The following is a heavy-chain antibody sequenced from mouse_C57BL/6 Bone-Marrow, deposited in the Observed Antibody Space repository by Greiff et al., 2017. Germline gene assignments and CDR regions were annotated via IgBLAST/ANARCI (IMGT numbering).Heavy chain of an antibody. CDR2: IRSKSSNYAK. D-gene: IGHD2-4*01. Sequence: EVQLQESGGGLVQPKGSLKLSCAASGFTFNTYAMHWVRQAPGKGLEWVARIRSKSSNYAKYYADSVKDRFTISRDDSQSILYLQMNNLKTEDTAMYYCVRDALYDYDGAWFAYWGQGTLVTVSA. V-gene: IGHV10-3*01. J-gene: IGHJ3*01. CDR1: GFTFNTYA. CDR3: VRDALYDYDGAWFAY.